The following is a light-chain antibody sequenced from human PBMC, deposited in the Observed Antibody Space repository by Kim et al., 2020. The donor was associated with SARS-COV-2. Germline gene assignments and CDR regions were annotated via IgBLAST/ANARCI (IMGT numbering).Light chain of an antibody. Sequence: GEPVTTPCDSRTGPVTSGHAPYGFQKQPGPAPRTLIFDTSNRHSWTPARFSGSLLGGKGALTLSGAQPEDEAEYYCLLSFGAPRPVFGGGTQLTVL. V-gene: IGLV7-46*01. CDR1: TGPVTSGHA. CDR2: DTS. CDR3: LLSFGAPRPV. J-gene: IGLJ2*01.